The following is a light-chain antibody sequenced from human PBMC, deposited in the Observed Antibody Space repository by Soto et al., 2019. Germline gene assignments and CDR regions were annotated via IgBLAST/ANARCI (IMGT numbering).Light chain of an antibody. CDR1: SSDVGNNNY. Sequence: QSALTQPASVSGSPGQSITISCTGTSSDVGNNNYVSWYQHNPGRAPKVMICDVTNRPSGVSNRFSGSKSGNTASLTISGLQAEDDADYYCSSFTGSSYVFGTGTKLTVL. J-gene: IGLJ1*01. CDR3: SSFTGSSYV. V-gene: IGLV2-14*03. CDR2: DVT.